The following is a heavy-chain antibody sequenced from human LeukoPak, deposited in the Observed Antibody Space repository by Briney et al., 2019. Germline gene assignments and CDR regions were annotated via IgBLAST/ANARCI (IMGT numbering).Heavy chain of an antibody. D-gene: IGHD3-16*01. CDR1: GFTFSSYA. J-gene: IGHJ4*02. CDR3: AKASGDYVWGSPDY. CDR2: ISGSGGST. V-gene: IGHV3-23*01. Sequence: GGSLRPSCAASGFTFSSYAMSWVRQAPGKGMEWVSAISGSGGSTYYADSVKGRFTISRDNSKNTLYLQMNSLRAEDTAVYYCAKASGDYVWGSPDYWGQGTLVTVSS.